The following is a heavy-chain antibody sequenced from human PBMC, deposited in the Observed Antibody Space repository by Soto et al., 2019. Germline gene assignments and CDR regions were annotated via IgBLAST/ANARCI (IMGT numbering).Heavy chain of an antibody. CDR3: ARGPAGIAAVRARSSYYYYGMDV. V-gene: IGHV1-3*01. D-gene: IGHD6-13*01. CDR2: INAGSGNT. Sequence: ASVKVSCKASGYTSTNYGMHWVRQAPGQRLEWMGWINAGSGNTKYSQKFQGRITITRDTSASTAYMELSSLRSEDTAVYYCARGPAGIAAVRARSSYYYYGMDVWGQGTTVTVSS. CDR1: GYTSTNYG. J-gene: IGHJ6*02.